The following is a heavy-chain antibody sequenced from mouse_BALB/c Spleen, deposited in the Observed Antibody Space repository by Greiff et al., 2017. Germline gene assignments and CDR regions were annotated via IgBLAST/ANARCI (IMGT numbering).Heavy chain of an antibody. CDR3: ARGAYYRYDGYFDV. J-gene: IGHJ1*01. CDR2: ISSGGST. Sequence: DVKLVESGGGLVKPGGSLKLSCAASGFTFSSYAMSWVRQTPEKRLEWVASISSGGSTYYPDSVKGRFTISRDNARNILYLQMSSLRSEDTAMYYCARGAYYRYDGYFDVWGAGTTVTVSS. D-gene: IGHD2-14*01. V-gene: IGHV5-6-5*01. CDR1: GFTFSSYA.